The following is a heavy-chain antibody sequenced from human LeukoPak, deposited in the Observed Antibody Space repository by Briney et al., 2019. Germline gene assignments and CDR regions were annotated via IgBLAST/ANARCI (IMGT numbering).Heavy chain of an antibody. Sequence: SETLSLTCTVSGGSISSYYWSWIRQPPGKGLEWIGYIYYSGSTNYNPSLKSRVTISVDTSKNQFSLKLSSVTAADTAVYYCSRAGMGYYFDYWGQRTLVTVSS. CDR2: IYYSGST. CDR3: SRAGMGYYFDY. D-gene: IGHD6-13*01. CDR1: GGSISSYY. J-gene: IGHJ4*02. V-gene: IGHV4-59*01.